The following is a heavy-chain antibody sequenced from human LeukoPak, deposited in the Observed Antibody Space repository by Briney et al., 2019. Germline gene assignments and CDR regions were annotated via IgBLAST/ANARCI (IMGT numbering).Heavy chain of an antibody. D-gene: IGHD6-13*01. J-gene: IGHJ4*02. CDR3: ARLGIAAAAYFDY. CDR1: GGSMSSHY. CDR2: IYYSWTT. V-gene: IGHV4-59*08. Sequence: SETLSLTCTVSGGSMSSHYWSWIRQPPGKGLEGIGYIYYSWTTNYNPSLKSRVTISVNTSKNQFSLKRNSVTAADTAVYYCARLGIAAAAYFDYWGQGNLVTVSS.